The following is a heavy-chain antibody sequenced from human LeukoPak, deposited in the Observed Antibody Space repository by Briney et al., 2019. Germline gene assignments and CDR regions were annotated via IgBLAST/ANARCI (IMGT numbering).Heavy chain of an antibody. Sequence: RGESLKISCKASGYTFTNHLIGWLRQMPGKDLEWMRIIYPCDSDTRYSPSFQGQVTISADKSISTAYLQWSSLKASDTAMYYGARVVSPDEAFDIWGQGTMVTFSS. CDR2: IYPCDSDT. CDR3: ARVVSPDEAFDI. V-gene: IGHV5-51*01. D-gene: IGHD3-22*01. CDR1: GYTFTNHL. J-gene: IGHJ3*02.